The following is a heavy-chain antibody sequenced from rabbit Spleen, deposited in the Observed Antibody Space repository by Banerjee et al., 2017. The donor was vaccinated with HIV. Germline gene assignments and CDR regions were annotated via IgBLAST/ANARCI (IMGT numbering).Heavy chain of an antibody. D-gene: IGHD2-1*01. V-gene: IGHV1S40*01. CDR3: ARGSAAMTMVITGFYLNL. CDR2: IYGDRSGST. Sequence: QSLEESGGDLVKPGASLTLTCTASGFSFSSSDYMCWVRQAPGKGLECIACIYGDRSGSTYYANWAKGRFTISRTSSTTVTLEMTSLTAADTATYFCARGSAAMTMVITGFYLNLWGPGTLVTVS. CDR1: GFSFSSSDY. J-gene: IGHJ4*01.